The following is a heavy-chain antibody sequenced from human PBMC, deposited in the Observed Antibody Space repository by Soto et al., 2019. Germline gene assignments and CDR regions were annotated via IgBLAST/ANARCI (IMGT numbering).Heavy chain of an antibody. Sequence: QVQLVQSGAEVKKPGSSVKVSCKASGGTFSSYAISWVRQAPGQGLEWMGGIIPIFGTANYAQKFQGRVTITADESTSTAYMELSSLRSEDTDVYYCASSPRYSYGRPTYYYYGMDVWGQGTTVTVSS. CDR2: IIPIFGTA. CDR1: GGTFSSYA. J-gene: IGHJ6*02. V-gene: IGHV1-69*01. D-gene: IGHD5-18*01. CDR3: ASSPRYSYGRPTYYYYGMDV.